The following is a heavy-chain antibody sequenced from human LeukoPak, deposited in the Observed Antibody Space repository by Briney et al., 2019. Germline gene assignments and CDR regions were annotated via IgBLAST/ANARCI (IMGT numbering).Heavy chain of an antibody. CDR2: ISYDGSNK. D-gene: IGHD2-15*01. J-gene: IGHJ6*02. V-gene: IGHV3-30*18. CDR1: GFTFSSYG. CDR3: AKDFYCSGGSCSFMDV. Sequence: PGGSLRLSCAASGFTFSSYGMHWVRQAPGKGLEWVAVISYDGSNKYYADSVKGRFTISRDNSKNTLYLQMNSLRAEDTAVYYCAKDFYCSGGSCSFMDVWGQGTTVTVSS.